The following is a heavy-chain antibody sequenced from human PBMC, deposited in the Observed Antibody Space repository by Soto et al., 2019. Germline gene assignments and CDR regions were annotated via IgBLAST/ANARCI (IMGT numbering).Heavy chain of an antibody. D-gene: IGHD3-22*01. J-gene: IGHJ4*02. CDR2: IYYSGST. V-gene: IGHV4-59*01. Sequence: ETLSLTCTVSGASISSYYWSWIRQPPGKGLEWIGYIYYSGSTNYNPSLKSRVTISVDTSKNQFSLKLSSVTAADTAVYYCARARGGYYDYWGQGTLVTVSS. CDR3: ARARGGYYDY. CDR1: GASISSYY.